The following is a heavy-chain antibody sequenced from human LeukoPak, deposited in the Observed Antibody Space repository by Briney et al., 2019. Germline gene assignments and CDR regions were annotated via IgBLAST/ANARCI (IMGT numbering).Heavy chain of an antibody. CDR2: INPSGGST. Sequence: ASVKVSCKASGYTFTGYYMHWVRQAPGQGLEWMGIINPSGGSTSYAQKFQGRVTMTRDMSTSTVYMELSSLRSDDTAVYYCARLNYRPIIKFFDYWGQGTLVTVSS. J-gene: IGHJ4*02. D-gene: IGHD4-11*01. CDR3: ARLNYRPIIKFFDY. V-gene: IGHV1-46*01. CDR1: GYTFTGYY.